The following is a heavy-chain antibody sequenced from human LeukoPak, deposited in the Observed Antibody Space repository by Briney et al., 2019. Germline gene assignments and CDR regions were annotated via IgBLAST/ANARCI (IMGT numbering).Heavy chain of an antibody. D-gene: IGHD2-2*01. J-gene: IGHJ5*02. CDR1: GYTFTSYG. Sequence: GASVKVSCKASGYTFTSYGISWVRQAPGQGLEWMGWISAYNGNTNYAQKLQGRVTTTTDTSTSTAYMELRSLRSDDTAVYYCASVHCSSTSCDLGWFDPWGQGTLVTVSS. CDR2: ISAYNGNT. V-gene: IGHV1-18*01. CDR3: ASVHCSSTSCDLGWFDP.